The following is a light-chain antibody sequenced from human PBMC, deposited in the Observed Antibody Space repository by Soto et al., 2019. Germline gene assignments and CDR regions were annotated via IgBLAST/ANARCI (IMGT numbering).Light chain of an antibody. CDR2: DAS. CDR1: QSVGYH. Sequence: EIVLTQSPATLSLSPGERATLSCRASQSVGYHLAWYQQKPGQAPRLLIYDASNRATGIPARFSGSGSGTDFTLTISRLEPEDFAMYYCQQYGYLVTFGGGTKVDIK. J-gene: IGKJ4*01. CDR3: QQYGYLVT. V-gene: IGKV3-11*01.